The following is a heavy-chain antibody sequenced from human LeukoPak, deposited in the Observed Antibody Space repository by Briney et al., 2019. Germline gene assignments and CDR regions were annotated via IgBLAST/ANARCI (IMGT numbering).Heavy chain of an antibody. CDR1: GFTFSSYS. D-gene: IGHD2-15*01. V-gene: IGHV3-21*01. J-gene: IGHJ4*02. CDR3: AKGNNGCYDS. CDR2: ISSSSSYI. Sequence: GGSLRLSCAASGFTFSSYSMSWVRQAPGKGLEWVSSISSSSSYIYYAGSVKGRFTISRDNAKNSLFLQMNSLRAEDTPVYYCAKGNNGCYDSWGQGTLVTVSS.